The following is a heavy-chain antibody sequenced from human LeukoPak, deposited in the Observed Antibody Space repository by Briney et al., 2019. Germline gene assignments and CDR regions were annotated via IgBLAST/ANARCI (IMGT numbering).Heavy chain of an antibody. CDR3: ARDCGDY. Sequence: PSETLSLTCAVYGGSFSGYYWSWIRQPPGKGLEWIGEINHSGSTNYNPSLKSRVTISVDTSKNQFSLKLSSVTAADTAVYYCARDCGDYWGQGTLVTVSS. V-gene: IGHV4-34*01. J-gene: IGHJ4*02. D-gene: IGHD2-21*02. CDR2: INHSGST. CDR1: GGSFSGYY.